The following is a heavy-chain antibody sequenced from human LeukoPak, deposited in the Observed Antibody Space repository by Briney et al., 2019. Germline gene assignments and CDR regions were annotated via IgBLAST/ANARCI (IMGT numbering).Heavy chain of an antibody. D-gene: IGHD2-15*01. CDR1: GFTFDDYA. CDR3: AKALGYCSGGSCPRVYYYYGMDV. Sequence: GGSLRLSCAASGFTFDDYAMHWVRQAPGKGLEWVSGISWNSGSIGYADSVKGRFTISRDNAKNSLYLQMNSLRAEDTALYYCAKALGYCSGGSCPRVYYYYGMDVWGQGTTVTVSS. J-gene: IGHJ6*02. V-gene: IGHV3-9*01. CDR2: ISWNSGSI.